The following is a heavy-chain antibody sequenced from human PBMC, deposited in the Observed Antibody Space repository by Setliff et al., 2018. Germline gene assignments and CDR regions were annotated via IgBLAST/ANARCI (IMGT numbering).Heavy chain of an antibody. CDR2: INPGGGST. D-gene: IGHD5-18*01. CDR3: AREGVDTRSSTDYRYYMDV. V-gene: IGHV1-46*01. CDR1: GYTFTNHY. J-gene: IGHJ6*03. Sequence: ASVKVSCKASGYTFTNHYMHWVRQAPGQGLEWMGMINPGGGSTTYAQKFQGRVTMTRDTSTSTAYMELSSLTSDDTAVYYCAREGVDTRSSTDYRYYMDVWGKGTTVTVSS.